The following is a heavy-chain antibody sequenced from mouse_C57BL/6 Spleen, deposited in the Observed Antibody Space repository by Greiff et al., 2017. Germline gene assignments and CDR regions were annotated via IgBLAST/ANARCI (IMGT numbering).Heavy chain of an antibody. D-gene: IGHD1-1*01. CDR3: ARARGVATRYYAMDY. CDR1: GYSSTSGYY. J-gene: IGHJ4*01. CDR2: ISYDGSN. V-gene: IGHV3-6*01. Sequence: EVQLEESGPGLVKPSQSLSLTCTATGYSSTSGYYWNWIRQCPGNKLEWMGYISYDGSNNYNPSLKNRISITRDTSKNQFFLKLNSVTTEDTATYYCARARGVATRYYAMDYWGQGTSFTVSS.